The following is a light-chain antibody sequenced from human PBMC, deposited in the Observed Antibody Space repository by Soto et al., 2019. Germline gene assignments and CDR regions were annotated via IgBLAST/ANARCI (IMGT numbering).Light chain of an antibody. CDR2: EVT. CDR3: SSYAGRDIWV. CDR1: SVDINY. V-gene: IGLV2-8*01. Sequence: QSVLTQPPSASGSRGQSVTNSCTGTSVDINYVSWFQQHPGKAPKLIICEVTKRPSGVPDRFSGSKSGNTASLTVSGLQDDDEADYYCSSYAGRDIWVFGGGTKLTVL. J-gene: IGLJ3*02.